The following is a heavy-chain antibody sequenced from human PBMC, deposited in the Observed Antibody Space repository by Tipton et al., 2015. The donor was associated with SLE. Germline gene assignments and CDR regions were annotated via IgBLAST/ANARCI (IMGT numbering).Heavy chain of an antibody. CDR1: GFTFRNLA. CDR3: ARDRTPSYSNFYFDF. V-gene: IGHV3-23*01. Sequence: SLRLSCAASGFTFRNLAFSWVRQAPGKGLEWVSSISTGGDTTYYADSVRGRFTISRDNSRNTLYLQMNILSAGDTAVYYCARDRTPSYSNFYFDFWGQGSLVIVSA. CDR2: ISTGGDTT. J-gene: IGHJ4*02. D-gene: IGHD4-11*01.